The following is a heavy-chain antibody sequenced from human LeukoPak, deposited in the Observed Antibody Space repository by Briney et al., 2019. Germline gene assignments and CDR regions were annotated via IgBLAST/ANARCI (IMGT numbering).Heavy chain of an antibody. CDR2: MNRDGSEK. J-gene: IGHJ6*02. Sequence: GGSLRLSCAASGFTFSSYWMSWVRQAPGEGLEWVANMNRDGSEKNYVDSIKGRFTISRDNAANSLYLQMNSLRVEDTAVYYCARDGGIIRFGGQDVWGQGTTVIVS. CDR3: ARDGGIIRFGGQDV. CDR1: GFTFSSYW. D-gene: IGHD3-16*01. V-gene: IGHV3-7*01.